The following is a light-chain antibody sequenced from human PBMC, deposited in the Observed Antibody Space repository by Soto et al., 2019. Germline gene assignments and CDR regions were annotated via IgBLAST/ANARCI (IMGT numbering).Light chain of an antibody. Sequence: QSVLTQPPSVSGTPGQRVTISCSGSTSNIGSNTVHWYQQRPGTAPKVLMYSTNQRPSGVPERFSGSKSGTSASLAISGLRSADDAHYFCAPWDATLSAGVFGRGTKLTVL. CDR1: TSNIGSNT. V-gene: IGLV1-44*01. CDR2: STN. CDR3: APWDATLSAGV. J-gene: IGLJ3*02.